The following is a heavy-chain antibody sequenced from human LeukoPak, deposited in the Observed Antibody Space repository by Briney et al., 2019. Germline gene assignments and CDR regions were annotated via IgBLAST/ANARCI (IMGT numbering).Heavy chain of an antibody. V-gene: IGHV3-23*01. CDR1: GFTFSSYA. J-gene: IGHJ4*02. D-gene: IGHD6-13*01. CDR2: ISGSGDTT. Sequence: GGSLRLSCAASGFTFSSYAMSWVRQAPGKGLEWVSAISGSGDTTYYADSVKGRFTISRDNSKNTLYLQMNSLRAEDTALYYCALSGGSDWYGLECWGQGTLVTVSS. CDR3: ALSGGSDWYGLEC.